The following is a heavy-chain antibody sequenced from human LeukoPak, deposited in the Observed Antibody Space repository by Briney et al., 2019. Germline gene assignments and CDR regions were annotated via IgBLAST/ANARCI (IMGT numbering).Heavy chain of an antibody. J-gene: IGHJ4*02. D-gene: IGHD1-26*01. CDR3: ARDLGDRFDY. CDR1: GFTFSGSA. V-gene: IGHV3-73*01. CDR2: IRSKANSYAT. Sequence: GGSLRLSCAASGFTFSGSAMHWVRQASGKGLEWVGRIRSKANSYATAYAASVKGRFTISRDDSKNTAYLQMNSLKTEDTAVYYCARDLGDRFDYWGQGTLVTVSS.